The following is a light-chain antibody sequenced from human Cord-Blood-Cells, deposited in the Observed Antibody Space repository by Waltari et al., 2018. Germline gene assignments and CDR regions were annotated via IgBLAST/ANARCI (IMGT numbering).Light chain of an antibody. CDR1: SSNLGSNT. CDR2: SNN. V-gene: IGLV1-44*01. CDR3: AAWDDSLNGWV. J-gene: IGLJ3*02. Sequence: QSVLTQPPSASGTPGQRVTTSCSGSSSNLGSNTVTWYQQLPGTAPKLLIYSNNQRPSGVPDRFSGSKSGTSASLAISGLQSEDEADYYCAAWDDSLNGWVFGGGTKLTVL.